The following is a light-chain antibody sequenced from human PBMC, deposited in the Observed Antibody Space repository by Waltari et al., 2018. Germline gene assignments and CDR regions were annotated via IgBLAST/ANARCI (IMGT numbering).Light chain of an antibody. J-gene: IGKJ1*01. CDR2: QAS. CDR3: QHYVNWPAT. V-gene: IGKV3D-20*02. CDR1: QSISHY. Sequence: EVVLTQSPATLSLSPGEGATLSCRASQSISHYLAWYQQKPGQAPRLLIYQASSRATGIPDRFSGSGSGTDFSLTISRLEPEDFAVYYCQHYVNWPATFGQGTKVEIK.